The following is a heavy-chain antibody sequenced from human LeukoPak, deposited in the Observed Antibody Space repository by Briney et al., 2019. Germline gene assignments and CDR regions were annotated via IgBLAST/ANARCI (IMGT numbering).Heavy chain of an antibody. Sequence: GESLKISCKGSGYSLTTYWIGWVRQMPGKGLECMGIIYPGDSDTRYSPSFQGQVTISVDKSINTAYLQWSSLKASDTAMFYCARFYCSTTSCHRADVWGKGTMVTVSS. CDR1: GYSLTTYW. D-gene: IGHD2-2*01. J-gene: IGHJ6*04. CDR3: ARFYCSTTSCHRADV. CDR2: IYPGDSDT. V-gene: IGHV5-51*01.